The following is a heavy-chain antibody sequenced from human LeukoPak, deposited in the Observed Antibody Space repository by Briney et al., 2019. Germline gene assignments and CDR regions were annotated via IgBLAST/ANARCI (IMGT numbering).Heavy chain of an antibody. CDR2: ISSSSSYI. D-gene: IGHD6-13*01. V-gene: IGHV3-21*01. CDR3: ARVESSSSPN. Sequence: GGSLRLSCAASGFTFSSCSVNWVRLAPGKGLEWVSSISSSSSYIYYADSVKGRFTISRDNAKNSLYLQMNSLRAEDTAVYYCARVESSSSPNWGQGTLVTVSS. J-gene: IGHJ4*02. CDR1: GFTFSSCS.